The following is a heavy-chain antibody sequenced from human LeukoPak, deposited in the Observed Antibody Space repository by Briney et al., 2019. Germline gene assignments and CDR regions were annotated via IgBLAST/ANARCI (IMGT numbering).Heavy chain of an antibody. Sequence: GGSLRLSCAASGFTFSSYSMNWVRQAPGKGLEWVSSISSSSSYIYYADSVKGRFTISRDNAKNSLYLQMNSLRAEDTAVYYCAKGVDDFVAVTAALVDYFDSWGPGTLVSVSS. CDR2: ISSSSSYI. CDR1: GFTFSSYS. J-gene: IGHJ4*02. D-gene: IGHD2-2*01. V-gene: IGHV3-21*01. CDR3: AKGVDDFVAVTAALVDYFDS.